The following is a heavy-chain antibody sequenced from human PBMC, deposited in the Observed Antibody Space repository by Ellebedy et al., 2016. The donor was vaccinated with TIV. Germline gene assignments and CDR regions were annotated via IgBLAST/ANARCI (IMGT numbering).Heavy chain of an antibody. CDR3: ARLAYSSSSRDYYYGMDV. V-gene: IGHV4-39*01. Sequence: SRVTISVDTSKNQFSLRLSSVTAADTAVYYCARLAYSSSSRDYYYGMDVWGQGTTVTVSS. J-gene: IGHJ6*02. D-gene: IGHD6-6*01.